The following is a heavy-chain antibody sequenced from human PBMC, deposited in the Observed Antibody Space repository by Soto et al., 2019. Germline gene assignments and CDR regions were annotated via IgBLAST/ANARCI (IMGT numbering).Heavy chain of an antibody. CDR1: GGTFSSYA. J-gene: IGHJ4*02. V-gene: IGHV1-69*13. D-gene: IGHD2-21*02. Sequence: GASVKVSCKASGGTFSSYAISWVRQAPGQGLEWMGGIIPIFGTANYAQKFQGRVTITADESTSTAYMELSSLISEDTAVYYCESAVVTPAGGYFDYWGQGTLVTVSS. CDR3: ESAVVTPAGGYFDY. CDR2: IIPIFGTA.